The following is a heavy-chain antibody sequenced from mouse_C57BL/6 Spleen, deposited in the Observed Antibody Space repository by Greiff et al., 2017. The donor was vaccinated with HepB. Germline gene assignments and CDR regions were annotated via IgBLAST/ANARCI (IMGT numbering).Heavy chain of an antibody. J-gene: IGHJ4*01. V-gene: IGHV1-26*01. CDR1: GYTFTDYY. CDR3: ARRGSSFYYYAMDY. Sequence: EVQLQQSGPELVKPGASVKISCKASGYTFTDYYMNWVKQSPGKSLEWIGDINPNNGGTSYNQKVKGKATLTVDKSSSTAYMELRSLTSEDSAVYYCARRGSSFYYYAMDYWGQGTSVTVSS. D-gene: IGHD1-1*01. CDR2: INPNNGGT.